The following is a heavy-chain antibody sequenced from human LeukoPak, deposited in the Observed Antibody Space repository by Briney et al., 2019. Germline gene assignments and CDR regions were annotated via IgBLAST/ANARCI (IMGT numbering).Heavy chain of an antibody. D-gene: IGHD3-10*01. V-gene: IGHV3-66*01. CDR1: GFAITDHH. CDR2: IYSGDRT. Sequence: PGGSLRLSCAASGFAITDHHMDWVRQAPGKGLEWVSIIYSGDRTDYADSLKGRFTISRDTSKNTLYLQMSSLRAEDTAVYYCARDVRKQGLWSWGQGTLVTVSS. J-gene: IGHJ4*02. CDR3: ARDVRKQGLWS.